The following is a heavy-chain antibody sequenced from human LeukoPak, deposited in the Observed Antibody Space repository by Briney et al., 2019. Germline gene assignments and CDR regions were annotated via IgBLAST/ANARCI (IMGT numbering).Heavy chain of an antibody. CDR3: ARLEENIAVAGIFDY. J-gene: IGHJ4*02. D-gene: IGHD6-19*01. CDR1: GFTFRSYA. V-gene: IGHV4-39*01. Sequence: NPGGSLRLSCEASGFTFRSYAMSWVRQPPGKGLEWIGSIYYSGSTYYNPSLKSRVTISVDTSKNQFSLKLSSVTAADTAVYYCARLEENIAVAGIFDYWGQGTLVTVSS. CDR2: IYYSGST.